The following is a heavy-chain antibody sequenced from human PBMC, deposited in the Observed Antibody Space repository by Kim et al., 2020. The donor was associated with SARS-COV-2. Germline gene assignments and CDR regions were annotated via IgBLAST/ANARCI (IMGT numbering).Heavy chain of an antibody. V-gene: IGHV1-3*01. Sequence: FQGRVTITRDTSASTAYMELSSLRSEDTAVYYCARVSPIHDAFDIWGQGTMVTVSS. J-gene: IGHJ3*02. CDR3: ARVSPIHDAFDI.